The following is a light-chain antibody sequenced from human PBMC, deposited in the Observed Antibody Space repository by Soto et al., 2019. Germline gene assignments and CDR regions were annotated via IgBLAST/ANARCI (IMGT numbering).Light chain of an antibody. CDR2: RNN. CDR1: SSNIGTNY. J-gene: IGLJ1*01. Sequence: QSVLTQPPSASGTPGQRVTMSCSGSSSNIGTNYVYWYQQLPGTAPKILIYRNNQRPSGVPDRFSGSKSGTSASLAISGLRSEDEVFYYCATSDNNMIGFYVFGPGTKVNDL. CDR3: ATSDNNMIGFYV. V-gene: IGLV1-47*01.